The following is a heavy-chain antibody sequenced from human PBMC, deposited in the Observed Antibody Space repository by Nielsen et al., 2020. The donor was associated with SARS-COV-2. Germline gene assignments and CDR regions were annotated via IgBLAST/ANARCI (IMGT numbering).Heavy chain of an antibody. CDR1: GYSFTSYW. V-gene: IGHV5-10-1*01. J-gene: IGHJ6*02. CDR3: ARQVAEYSTNWYGMDV. CDR2: IDPSDSYT. Sequence: GESLKISCKGSGYSFTSYWISWVRQMPGKGLEWMGRIDPSDSYTNYSPSFQGHVTISADKSISTAYLQWSSLKASDTAMYYCARQVAEYSTNWYGMDVWGQGTTVTVSS. D-gene: IGHD6-13*01.